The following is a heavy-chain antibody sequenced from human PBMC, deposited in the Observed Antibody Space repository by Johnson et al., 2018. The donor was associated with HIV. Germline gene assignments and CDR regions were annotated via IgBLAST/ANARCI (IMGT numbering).Heavy chain of an antibody. D-gene: IGHD6-19*01. J-gene: IGHJ3*02. CDR3: ARDQSNGWNRGAFDI. V-gene: IGHV3-9*01. Sequence: VQLVESGGGLVQPGRSLRLSCAASGFTFDDYAMHWVRQAPGKGLEWVSGISGAGGSRNYADSVKGRFTISRDNSKNTLYLQMNSLRAEDTAVYYCARDQSNGWNRGAFDIWGQGTVVAVSS. CDR2: ISGAGGSR. CDR1: GFTFDDYA.